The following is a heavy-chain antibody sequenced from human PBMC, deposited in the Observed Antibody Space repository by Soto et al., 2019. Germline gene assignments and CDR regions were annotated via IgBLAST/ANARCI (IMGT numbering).Heavy chain of an antibody. CDR3: AREYDIRGAFDI. Sequence: SVKVSCKASGGTFSSYAISWVRQAPGQGLEWMGGIIPIFGTANYAQKFQGRVTITADESTSTAYMELSSLRSEDTAVYYCAREYDIRGAFDIWGQGTMVTVSS. V-gene: IGHV1-69*13. CDR1: GGTFSSYA. CDR2: IIPIFGTA. J-gene: IGHJ3*02. D-gene: IGHD2-8*01.